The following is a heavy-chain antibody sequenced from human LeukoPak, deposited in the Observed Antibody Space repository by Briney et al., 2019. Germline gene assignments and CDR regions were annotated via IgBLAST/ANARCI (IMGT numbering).Heavy chain of an antibody. J-gene: IGHJ5*02. CDR1: GYTFTGYY. CDR3: ARDGGYSPFDP. Sequence: ASVKVSCKASGYTFTGYYMHWVRQAPGQGLEWMGWINPNSGGTTYAQRFQGRVTMTRDTSISTAYMELSRLRSDDTAVYYCARDGGYSPFDPWGQGTLVTVSS. D-gene: IGHD2-21*01. CDR2: INPNSGGT. V-gene: IGHV1-2*02.